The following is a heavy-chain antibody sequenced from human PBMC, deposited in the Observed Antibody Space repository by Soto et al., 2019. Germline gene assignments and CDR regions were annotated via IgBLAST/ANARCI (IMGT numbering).Heavy chain of an antibody. CDR3: ARDPGYCSSTSCYHAFDI. CDR2: IYSGGST. V-gene: IGHV3-66*01. CDR1: GFTVSSNY. D-gene: IGHD2-2*01. Sequence: GGSLRLSCAASGFTVSSNYMSWVRQAPGKGLEWVSVIYSGGSTYYADSVKGRFTISRDNSKNTLYLQMNSLRAEDTAVYYCARDPGYCSSTSCYHAFDIWGQGTMVTVSS. J-gene: IGHJ3*02.